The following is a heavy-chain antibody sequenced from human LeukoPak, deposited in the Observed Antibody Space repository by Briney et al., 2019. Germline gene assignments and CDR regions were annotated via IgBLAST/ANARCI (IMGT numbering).Heavy chain of an antibody. V-gene: IGHV1-18*01. CDR2: VTTYNGNT. CDR1: GYTFTSYA. CDR3: ARGPNDYFDY. J-gene: IGHJ4*02. Sequence: ASVEVSCKASGYTFTSYAISWLRQAPGQGLEWMGWVTTYNGNTDYAQNFQGRVTMTIDISTSTAHMELRSLRSDDKAVYFCARGPNDYFDYWGQGTLVTVSS.